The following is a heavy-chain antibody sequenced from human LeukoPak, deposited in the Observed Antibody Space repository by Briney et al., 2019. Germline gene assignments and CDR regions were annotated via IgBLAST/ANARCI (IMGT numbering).Heavy chain of an antibody. Sequence: KSGGSLRLSCAASGFTFSSYSMNWVRQAPGKGLEWVSSISSSSSYIYYADSVKGRFTISRDNAKNSLYLQMNSLRAEDTAVYYCARDPSQQGYYYYYYMDVWGKGTTVTVSS. CDR3: ARDPSQQGYYYYYYMDV. V-gene: IGHV3-21*01. CDR1: GFTFSSYS. CDR2: ISSSSSYI. J-gene: IGHJ6*03.